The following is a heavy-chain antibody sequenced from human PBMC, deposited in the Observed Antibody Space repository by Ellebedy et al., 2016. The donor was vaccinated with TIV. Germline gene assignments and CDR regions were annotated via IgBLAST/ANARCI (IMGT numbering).Heavy chain of an antibody. J-gene: IGHJ6*02. CDR3: AREEVKIFGVVTKHYGMDV. CDR1: GGTFSSYA. Sequence: ASVKVSCKASGGTFSSYAISWVRQAPGQGLEWMGGIIPIFGTANYAQKFQGRVTITADKSTSTAYMELSSLRSEDTAVYYCAREEVKIFGVVTKHYGMDVWGQGTTVTVSS. D-gene: IGHD3-3*01. CDR2: IIPIFGTA. V-gene: IGHV1-69*06.